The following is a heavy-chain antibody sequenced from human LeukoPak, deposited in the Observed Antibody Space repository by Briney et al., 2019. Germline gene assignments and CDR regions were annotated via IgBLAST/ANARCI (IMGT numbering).Heavy chain of an antibody. V-gene: IGHV1-18*01. D-gene: IGHD3-10*01. J-gene: IGHJ6*02. CDR3: ARDPLRYYGSGSLYGMDV. Sequence: ASVKVSRKASGYTFTSYGISWVRQAPGQGLEWMGWISAYNGNTNYAQKLQGRVTMTTDTSTSTAYMELRSLRSDDTAVYYCARDPLRYYGSGSLYGMDVWGQGTTVTVSS. CDR1: GYTFTSYG. CDR2: ISAYNGNT.